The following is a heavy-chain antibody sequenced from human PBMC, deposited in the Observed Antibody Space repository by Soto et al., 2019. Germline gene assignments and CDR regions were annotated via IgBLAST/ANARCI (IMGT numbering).Heavy chain of an antibody. CDR3: ARQIYDSDTGPNSQYYFDS. CDR2: IDPSDSQT. Sequence: PGESLKISCKGSGYSFTGYWITWVRQKPGKGLEWMGRIDPSDSQTYYSPSFRGHVTISVTKSITTVFLQWSSLRASDTAMYYCARQIYDSDTGPNSQYYFDSWGQGTPVTVCS. V-gene: IGHV5-10-1*01. D-gene: IGHD3-22*01. J-gene: IGHJ4*02. CDR1: GYSFTGYW.